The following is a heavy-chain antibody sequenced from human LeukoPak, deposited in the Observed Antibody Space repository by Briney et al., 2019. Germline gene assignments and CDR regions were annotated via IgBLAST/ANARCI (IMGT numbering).Heavy chain of an antibody. V-gene: IGHV4-38-2*01. D-gene: IGHD6-13*01. J-gene: IGHJ5*02. CDR2: IYHSGST. CDR1: GYSISSGYY. Sequence: ETSETLSLTCAVSGYSISSGYYWGWIRQPPGKGLEWIGSIYHSGSTYYNPSLKSRVTISVDTSKNQFSLKLSSVTAADTAVYYCARSMEVAAADDNWFDPWGQGTLVTVSP. CDR3: ARSMEVAAADDNWFDP.